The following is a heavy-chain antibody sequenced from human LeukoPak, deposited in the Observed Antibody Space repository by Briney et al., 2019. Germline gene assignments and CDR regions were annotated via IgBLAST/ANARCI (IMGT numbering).Heavy chain of an antibody. CDR3: ASGSYSSSWYGYFQH. D-gene: IGHD6-13*01. CDR1: GGSISSYY. CDR2: IYYSGST. J-gene: IGHJ1*01. Sequence: SETLSLTCTVSGGSISSYYWSWIRQPPGKGLEWIGYIYYSGSTNYNPSLKSRVTISVDTSKNQFSLKLSSVTAADTAVYYCASGSYSSSWYGYFQHWGQGTLVTVSS. V-gene: IGHV4-59*01.